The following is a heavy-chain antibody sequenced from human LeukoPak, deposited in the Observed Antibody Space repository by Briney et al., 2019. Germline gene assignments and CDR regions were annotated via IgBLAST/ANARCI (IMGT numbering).Heavy chain of an antibody. CDR2: ISSSSRYI. CDR3: ARDGFRGVIKGFMGGWFDP. D-gene: IGHD3-10*01. Sequence: GGSLRLSCAASGFTFSSYSINWVRQAPGKGLEWVSSISSSSRYINYADSVKGRFTISRDNAKNSLYLQMNSLRAEDTAVYYCARDGFRGVIKGFMGGWFDPWGQGTLVTVSS. CDR1: GFTFSSYS. J-gene: IGHJ5*02. V-gene: IGHV3-21*01.